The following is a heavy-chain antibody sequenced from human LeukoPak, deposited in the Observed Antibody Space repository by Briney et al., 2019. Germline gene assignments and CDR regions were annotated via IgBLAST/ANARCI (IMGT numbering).Heavy chain of an antibody. CDR1: GYTFTSYY. D-gene: IGHD4-17*01. Sequence: ASVKVSCKASGYTFTSYYMHWVRQAPAQGLEWMGIINPSGGSTSYAQKFQGRVTMTRDTSTSTVYMELSSLRSEDTAVYYCARTRYYGDYGFEMDVWGKGTTVTVSS. CDR2: INPSGGST. J-gene: IGHJ6*04. CDR3: ARTRYYGDYGFEMDV. V-gene: IGHV1-46*03.